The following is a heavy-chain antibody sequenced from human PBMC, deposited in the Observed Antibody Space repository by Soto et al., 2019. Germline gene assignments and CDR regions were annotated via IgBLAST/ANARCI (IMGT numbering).Heavy chain of an antibody. D-gene: IGHD3-16*01. CDR1: GGSIRSNNW. J-gene: IGHJ4*02. CDR3: ARISAYHFDY. Sequence: NPSETLSLTCAVSGGSIRSNNWWSWVRRPPGKGLEWIGEIYHSGVTNYNPSLKSRVTISVDKSKNQFSLKLSSLTAADTAVYYCARISAYHFDYWGQGPRSPSPQ. V-gene: IGHV4-4*02. CDR2: IYHSGVT.